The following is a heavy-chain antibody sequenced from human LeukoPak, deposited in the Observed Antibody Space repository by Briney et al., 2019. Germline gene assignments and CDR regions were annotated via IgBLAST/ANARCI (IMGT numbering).Heavy chain of an antibody. Sequence: QAGGSLRLSCAASGFTFSSYAMSWVRQAPGKGLEWVSAISGSGGSTYYADSVKGRFTISRDNSKNTLYLQMNSLRAEDTAVYCCAKDRNYYGSGSYLVFDYWGQGTLVTVSS. V-gene: IGHV3-23*01. CDR2: ISGSGGST. J-gene: IGHJ4*02. CDR3: AKDRNYYGSGSYLVFDY. CDR1: GFTFSSYA. D-gene: IGHD3-10*01.